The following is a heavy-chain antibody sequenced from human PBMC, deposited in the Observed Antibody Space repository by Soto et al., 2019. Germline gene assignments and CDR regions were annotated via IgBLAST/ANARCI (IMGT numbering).Heavy chain of an antibody. J-gene: IGHJ4*02. V-gene: IGHV4-39*01. Sequence: LSLTCTVSGGSIYRSGYYWGWIRQPPGRGLEWIGNIDYNGVTYSNPSLKSRVTISRDTSKNQFSLKLTSVTAADTALYYCGKVLVGATGHTDSDSWGPGTLVTVSS. CDR3: GKVLVGATGHTDSDS. CDR2: IDYNGVT. CDR1: GGSIYRSGYY. D-gene: IGHD2-15*01.